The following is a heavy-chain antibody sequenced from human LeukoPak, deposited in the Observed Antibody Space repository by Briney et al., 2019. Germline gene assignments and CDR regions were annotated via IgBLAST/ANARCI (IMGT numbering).Heavy chain of an antibody. CDR2: IYYSGST. CDR1: GGSVSSGSYY. D-gene: IGHD6-19*01. V-gene: IGHV4-61*01. Sequence: PSETLSLTCTVSGGSVSSGSYYWSWIRQPPGKGLEWIGYIYYSGSTNYNPSLKSRVTISVDPSKNQFSLKVSSVTAADTAVYYCARASGWYDYWFDPWGQGTLVTVSP. CDR3: ARASGWYDYWFDP. J-gene: IGHJ5*02.